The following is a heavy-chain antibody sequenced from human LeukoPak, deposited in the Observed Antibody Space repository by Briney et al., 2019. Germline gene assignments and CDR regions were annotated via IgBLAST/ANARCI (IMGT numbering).Heavy chain of an antibody. CDR1: GGSISSSSYY. CDR3: ARSRVVVTATPYFDY. CDR2: IYFSVST. J-gene: IGHJ4*02. Sequence: SETLSLTCTVSGGSISSSSYYCGWIRQPPGKGLEWIGSIYFSVSTYYNPSLKTPVTISVDTSKNQSSLKLSSVTAADTAVYYCARSRVVVTATPYFDYWGQGTLVTVSS. V-gene: IGHV4-39*01. D-gene: IGHD2-21*02.